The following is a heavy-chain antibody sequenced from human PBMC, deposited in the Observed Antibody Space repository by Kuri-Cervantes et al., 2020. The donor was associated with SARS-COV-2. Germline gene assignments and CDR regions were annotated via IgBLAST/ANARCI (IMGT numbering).Heavy chain of an antibody. CDR2: INPNSGGT. CDR1: GYTFTGYY. J-gene: IGHJ6*02. V-gene: IGHV1-2*04. Sequence: ASVKVSCKASGYTFTGYYMHWVRQAPGQGLEWMGWINPNSGGTNYAQKFQGWVTMTRDTSISTAYMELSRLRSDDTAVYYCARDLWRGSMNYYYYYGMDVWGQGTTVTVSS. D-gene: IGHD2-21*01. CDR3: ARDLWRGSMNYYYYYGMDV.